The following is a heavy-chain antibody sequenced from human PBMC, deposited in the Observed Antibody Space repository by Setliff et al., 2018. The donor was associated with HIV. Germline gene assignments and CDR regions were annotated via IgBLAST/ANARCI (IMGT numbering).Heavy chain of an antibody. CDR3: AKAFGYCSGGSCPVLMDV. CDR1: GFTFVAHA. V-gene: IGHV3-23*01. J-gene: IGHJ6*03. Sequence: GSLRLSCAASGFTFVAHAMNWVRQAPGKGLEWVSSISSSGENTYYADTVKGRFTISRDNSKNTLYLQMNSLRAKDAAVYYCAKAFGYCSGGSCPVLMDVWGKGTTVTVSS. CDR2: ISSSGENT. D-gene: IGHD2-15*01.